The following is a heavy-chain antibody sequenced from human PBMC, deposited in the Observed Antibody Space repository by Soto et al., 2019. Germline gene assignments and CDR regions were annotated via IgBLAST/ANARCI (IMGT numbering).Heavy chain of an antibody. Sequence: QLHLVESGGGVVQPGKSLRLSCAASKFSFSNYGMHWVRQAPGKGLEWVAVTTYDGGHTYYADSVKGRFTISRDNSKNMSYLQMSSLRIDDTAVYYCAKDWREGYDTEAYDIWGQGTEVTVSS. V-gene: IGHV3-30*18. CDR3: AKDWREGYDTEAYDI. D-gene: IGHD5-12*01. J-gene: IGHJ3*02. CDR1: KFSFSNYG. CDR2: TTYDGGHT.